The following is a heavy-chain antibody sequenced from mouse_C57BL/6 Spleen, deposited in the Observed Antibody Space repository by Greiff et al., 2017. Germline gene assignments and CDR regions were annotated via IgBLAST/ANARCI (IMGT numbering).Heavy chain of an antibody. V-gene: IGHV1-52*01. CDR2: IDPSDSET. D-gene: IGHD3-2*02. Sequence: QVQLQQPGAELVRPGSSVKLSCKASGYTFTSYWMNWVKQRPIQGLEWIGNIDPSDSETHYNQKFKDKATLTVDKSSSTAYMQLTRLTSVCSAVYYCSSKGRSGLFAYWGQGTLVTVSS. CDR3: SSKGRSGLFAY. J-gene: IGHJ3*01. CDR1: GYTFTSYW.